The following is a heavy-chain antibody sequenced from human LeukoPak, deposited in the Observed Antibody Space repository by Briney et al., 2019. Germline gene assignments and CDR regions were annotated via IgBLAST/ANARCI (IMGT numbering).Heavy chain of an antibody. D-gene: IGHD3-22*01. Sequence: GASVKVSCKASGYTFTAYHIHWVRQAPGQGLEWMEWINTNNGGTNYAQKFQGSVTMTRDTSISTAYMELSRLRSDDTAMYYCARDYYDSSGHRFDYWGQGTLVTVSS. CDR3: ARDYYDSSGHRFDY. J-gene: IGHJ4*02. V-gene: IGHV1-2*02. CDR2: INTNNGGT. CDR1: GYTFTAYH.